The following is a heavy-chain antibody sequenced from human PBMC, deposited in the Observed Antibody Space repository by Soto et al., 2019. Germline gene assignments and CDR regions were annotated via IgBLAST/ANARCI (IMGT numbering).Heavy chain of an antibody. J-gene: IGHJ6*02. D-gene: IGHD1-26*01. CDR2: IIPIFGTA. CDR1: GGTFSSYA. CDR3: ASPAEPATGPWDYYYGMDV. V-gene: IGHV1-69*13. Sequence: SVKLSSKAPGGTFSSYALCWVRQAHGQGLKWMGGIIPIFGTANYAQKFQGRVTITADESTSTAYMELSSLRSEDTAVYYCASPAEPATGPWDYYYGMDVWGQGTTVTVSS.